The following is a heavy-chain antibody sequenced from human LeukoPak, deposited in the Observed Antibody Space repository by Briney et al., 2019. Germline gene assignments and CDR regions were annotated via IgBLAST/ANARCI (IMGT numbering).Heavy chain of an antibody. J-gene: IGHJ6*03. V-gene: IGHV4-34*01. CDR1: GGSISSYY. CDR3: ARDPGSSYSSNWYDYYFMDV. CDR2: INHSGST. Sequence: SETLSLTCTVSGGSISSYYWSWIRQPPGKGLEWIGEINHSGSTNYNPSLKSRVTISVDTSKNQFSLKLSSVTAADTAIYYCARDPGSSYSSNWYDYYFMDVWGKGTTVTISS. D-gene: IGHD6-13*01.